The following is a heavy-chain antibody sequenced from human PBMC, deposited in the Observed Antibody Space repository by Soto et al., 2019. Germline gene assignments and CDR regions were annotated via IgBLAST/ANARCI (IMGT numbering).Heavy chain of an antibody. CDR2: ISGSGSAI. CDR1: GFTFTTYE. CDR3: ARSSGPRHFDY. V-gene: IGHV3-48*03. D-gene: IGHD6-19*01. Sequence: VGSLRLSCVASGFTFTTYEMNWVRQTPAKGLEWVSYISGSGSAIYYTESVKGRFTISRDNAENSLYLQMNSLRAEDTGVYFCARSSGPRHFDYWGRGTLVTVSS. J-gene: IGHJ4*01.